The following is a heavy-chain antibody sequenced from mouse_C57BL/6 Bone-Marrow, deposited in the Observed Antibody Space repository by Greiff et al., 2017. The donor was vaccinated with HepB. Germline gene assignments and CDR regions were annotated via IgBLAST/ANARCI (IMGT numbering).Heavy chain of an antibody. J-gene: IGHJ3*01. V-gene: IGHV1-74*01. CDR2: IHPSDSDT. CDR3: AIWLAYDDPFAY. CDR1: GYTFTSYW. D-gene: IGHD2-4*01. Sequence: QVQLQQPGAELVKPGASVKVSCKASGYTFTSYWMHWVKQRPGQGLEWIGRIHPSDSDTNYNQKFKGKATLTVDKSSSTAYMQLRSLTSEDSAVYYCAIWLAYDDPFAYWGQGTLVTVSA.